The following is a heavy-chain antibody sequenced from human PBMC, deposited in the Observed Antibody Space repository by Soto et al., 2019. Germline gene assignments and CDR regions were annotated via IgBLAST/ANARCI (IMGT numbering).Heavy chain of an antibody. D-gene: IGHD2-15*01. Sequence: QVQLVQSGAEVKKPGASVKVSCKASGYTFTSYGISWVRQAPGQGLEWMGWISAYNGNTNYAQKLQGRVTMTTDTTTSTAYMELRSLRSDDTAVYYCAVNYCSCGSCRDAFDIWGQGTMVTVSS. CDR1: GYTFTSYG. V-gene: IGHV1-18*01. CDR3: AVNYCSCGSCRDAFDI. J-gene: IGHJ3*02. CDR2: ISAYNGNT.